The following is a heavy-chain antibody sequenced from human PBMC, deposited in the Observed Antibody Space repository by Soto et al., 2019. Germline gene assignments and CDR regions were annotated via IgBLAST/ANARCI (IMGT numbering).Heavy chain of an antibody. CDR2: TYYRAKWNT. V-gene: IGHV6-1*01. CDR1: GDSVSTNGVA. Sequence: QVQLQQSGPGLVKPSQTLSLTCAISGDSVSTNGVAWNWIRLSPSRGLEWLGRTYYRAKWNTDYALSVKGRITINPDTSKNQFSLQLNSVTPEDTAVYYCARGKHSTFDIWGQGKMVAVSS. D-gene: IGHD6-13*01. CDR3: ARGKHSTFDI. J-gene: IGHJ3*02.